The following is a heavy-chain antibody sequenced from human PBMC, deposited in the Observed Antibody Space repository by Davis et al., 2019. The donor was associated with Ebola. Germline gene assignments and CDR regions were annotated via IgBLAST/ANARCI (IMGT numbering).Heavy chain of an antibody. V-gene: IGHV3-30-3*01. Sequence: GESLKISCAASGFTFSSYAMHCVRQAPGKGLEWVVAISHDGSNKYYADSVKGRFTISRANSKNSLYLQMNSLRAVNTAVYYCSRSAGSYREIYYYYYGMDVWDQGTTVTVSS. D-gene: IGHD1-26*01. CDR3: SRSAGSYREIYYYYYGMDV. CDR2: ISHDGSNK. J-gene: IGHJ6*02. CDR1: GFTFSSYA.